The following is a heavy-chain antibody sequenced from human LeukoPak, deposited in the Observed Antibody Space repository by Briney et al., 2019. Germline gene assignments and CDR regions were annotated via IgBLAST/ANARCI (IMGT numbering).Heavy chain of an antibody. D-gene: IGHD3/OR15-3a*01. CDR1: GGSFSGYY. CDR2: INHSGST. J-gene: IGHJ6*03. CDR3: ARHDFYYYYMDV. V-gene: IGHV4-34*01. Sequence: SGTLSLTCAVYGGSFSGYYWSWIRQPPGKGLEWIGEINHSGSTNYNPSLKSRVTISVDTSKNQFSLKLSSVTAADTAVYYCARHDFYYYYMDVWGKGTTVTISS.